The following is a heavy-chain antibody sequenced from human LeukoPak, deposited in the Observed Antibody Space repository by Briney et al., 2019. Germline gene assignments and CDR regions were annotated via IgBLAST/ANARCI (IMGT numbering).Heavy chain of an antibody. J-gene: IGHJ5*02. Sequence: SETLSLTCTVSGGPISSDGVYWSWIRQHPGKGLEWIGYIYYSGSTYYNPSLKSRVTISVDTSKNQFSLKLSSVTAADTAVYYCARLSSRTHYDFWSGYYDGWFDPWGQGTLVTVSS. V-gene: IGHV4-31*03. CDR3: ARLSSRTHYDFWSGYYDGWFDP. CDR2: IYYSGST. D-gene: IGHD3-3*01. CDR1: GGPISSDGVY.